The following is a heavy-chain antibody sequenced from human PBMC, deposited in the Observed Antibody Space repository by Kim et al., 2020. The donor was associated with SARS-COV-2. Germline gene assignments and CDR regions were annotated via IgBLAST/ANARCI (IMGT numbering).Heavy chain of an antibody. CDR3: ARGILEMATIHY. CDR1: GFTFSTYS. V-gene: IGHV3-21*01. D-gene: IGHD5-12*01. Sequence: GGSLRLSCAASGFTFSTYSMNWVRQAPGKGLEWVSSISSGSSYRYYADSVKGRFTISRDNAKNSLYLQMNSLRAEDTAVYYCARGILEMATIHYWGQGTLVTVSS. CDR2: ISSGSSYR. J-gene: IGHJ4*02.